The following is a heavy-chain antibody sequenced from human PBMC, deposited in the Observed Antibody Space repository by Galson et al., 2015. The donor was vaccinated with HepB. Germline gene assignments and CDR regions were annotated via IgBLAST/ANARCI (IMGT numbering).Heavy chain of an antibody. Sequence: TLSLTCTVSGGSISRYYWSWIRQPPGKGLEWIGYIYNIGNTNHNPSLKSRVTISVDTSNNQFSLRLRSVTAADTAVYYCARGPGWFGVDYWGQGTLVTVSS. V-gene: IGHV4-59*01. CDR1: GGSISRYY. J-gene: IGHJ4*02. CDR2: IYNIGNT. CDR3: ARGPGWFGVDY. D-gene: IGHD3-10*01.